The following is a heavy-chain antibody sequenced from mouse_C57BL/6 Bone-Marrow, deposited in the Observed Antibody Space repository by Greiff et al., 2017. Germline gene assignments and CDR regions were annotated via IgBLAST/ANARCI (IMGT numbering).Heavy chain of an antibody. Sequence: VQLQQSGPELVKPGASVKISCKASGYAFSSSWMNWVKQRPGKGLEWIGRIYPGDGDTNYNGKFKGKATLTADKSSSTAYMQLSSLTSEDSAVYFCARRSIYYYGSSYWYFDVWGTGTTVTVSS. V-gene: IGHV1-82*01. J-gene: IGHJ1*03. D-gene: IGHD1-1*01. CDR1: GYAFSSSW. CDR2: IYPGDGDT. CDR3: ARRSIYYYGSSYWYFDV.